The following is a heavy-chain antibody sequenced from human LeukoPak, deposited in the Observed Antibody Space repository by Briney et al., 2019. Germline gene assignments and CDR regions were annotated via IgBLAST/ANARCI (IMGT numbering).Heavy chain of an antibody. CDR3: ASGGGITMVPYY. V-gene: IGHV4-38-2*01. Sequence: SETLSLTCAVSGYSISSGYYWGWIRQPPGKGLEWIGSIYYSGSTYYNPSLKSRVTISVDTSKNQFSLKLSSVTAADTAVYYCASGGGITMVPYYWGQGTLVTVSS. CDR2: IYYSGST. J-gene: IGHJ4*02. D-gene: IGHD3-10*01. CDR1: GYSISSGYY.